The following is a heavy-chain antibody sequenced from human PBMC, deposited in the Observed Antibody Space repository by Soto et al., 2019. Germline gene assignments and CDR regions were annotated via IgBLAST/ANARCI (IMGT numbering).Heavy chain of an antibody. CDR2: FSGSGGAT. D-gene: IGHD3-10*01. CDR1: GFIASNYA. J-gene: IGHJ4*02. Sequence: VQVVESGGGLVQPGGSLRLSCAASGFIASNYAMSWVRQAPGKGLEWVSGFSGSGGATFYADSVKGRFTISRDSSKSTVYLQINRLRVEDTAVYYCAKAGGDYWGQGTLVTVSS. CDR3: AKAGGDY. V-gene: IGHV3-23*04.